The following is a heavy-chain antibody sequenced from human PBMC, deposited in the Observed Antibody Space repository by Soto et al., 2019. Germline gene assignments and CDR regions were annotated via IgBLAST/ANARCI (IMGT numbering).Heavy chain of an antibody. V-gene: IGHV3-23*01. CDR3: VKDSSRWYYFDY. J-gene: IGHJ4*02. CDR2: ITASGSFT. D-gene: IGHD6-13*01. Sequence: EVQLLESGGALVQPGGSLRLACAASGFTFNNFAMSWVRQAPGKGLEWVSGITASGSFTYYAASVKGRFTISRDKRKNTLSLQIDSLRGEDTASYYCVKDSSRWYYFDYWGPGTLVTVSS. CDR1: GFTFNNFA.